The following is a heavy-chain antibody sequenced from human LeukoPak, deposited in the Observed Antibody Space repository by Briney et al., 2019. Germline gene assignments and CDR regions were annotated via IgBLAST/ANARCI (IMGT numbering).Heavy chain of an antibody. CDR1: GGSISSSSYY. V-gene: IGHV4-39*01. CDR2: IYYSGST. Sequence: SETLSLTCTVSGGSISSSSYYWGWIRQPPGRGLEWIGSIYYSGSTYYNPSLKSRVTISVDTSKNQFSLKLSSVTAADTAVYYCARAYDSSGYAFDYWGQGTLVTVSS. CDR3: ARAYDSSGYAFDY. D-gene: IGHD3-22*01. J-gene: IGHJ4*02.